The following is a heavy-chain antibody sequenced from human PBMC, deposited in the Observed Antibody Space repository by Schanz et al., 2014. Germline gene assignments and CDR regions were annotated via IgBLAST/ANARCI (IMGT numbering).Heavy chain of an antibody. D-gene: IGHD6-13*01. Sequence: EVQLVESGGGLVKPGGSLRLSCAASGFTFSSYSMNWVRQAPGKGLEWVSSISSSSSYIYYADSVKGRFTISRDNAKNSLELKRNSLRAEDKAVYYCAREEGWGIAAAGPKHYYYGMDVWGQGTTVTVSS. V-gene: IGHV3-21*01. CDR2: ISSSSSYI. J-gene: IGHJ6*02. CDR3: AREEGWGIAAAGPKHYYYGMDV. CDR1: GFTFSSYS.